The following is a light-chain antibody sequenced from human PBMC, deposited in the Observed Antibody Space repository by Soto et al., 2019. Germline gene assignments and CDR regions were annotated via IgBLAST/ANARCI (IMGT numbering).Light chain of an antibody. CDR2: AAS. CDR3: AQYATSGT. Sequence: QSIESGSCLALCGRRILTNKFRASQVITNDLGWYQQKPGKAPKRLIYAASTLQSGVPSRFSGSGSGTDFTLMISRQAPEAFPVYYCAQYATSGTFTQGTRVDI. J-gene: IGKJ1*01. CDR1: QVITND. V-gene: IGKV1-17*01.